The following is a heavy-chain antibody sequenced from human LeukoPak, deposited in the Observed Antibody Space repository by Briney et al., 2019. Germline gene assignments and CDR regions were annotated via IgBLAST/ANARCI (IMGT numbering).Heavy chain of an antibody. Sequence: SPSETLSLTCTVSGGSISSSSYYWGWLRQPPGKGLEWIVRIYYSGSTYDNPSLKSRVTISVDTTKNQFSLKLSSVTAPDTPGHNCARVQKPQRKIDYSGQGNXVTXX. V-gene: IGHV4-39*07. J-gene: IGHJ4*02. CDR3: ARVQKPQRKIDY. CDR2: IYYSGST. CDR1: GGSISSSSYY. D-gene: IGHD1-14*01.